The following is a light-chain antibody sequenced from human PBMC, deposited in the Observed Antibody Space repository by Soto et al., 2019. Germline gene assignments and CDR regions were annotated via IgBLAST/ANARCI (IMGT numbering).Light chain of an antibody. CDR3: QQIYSIPVT. CDR1: QSVSSN. Sequence: MTQSPATLSVSPGERATLSCRASQSVSSNLAWYQQKPGKAPNLLIYAASSLQSGVPSRFSGSGSETDFTLTISSLQPEDFATYYCQQIYSIPVTFGQGTRLEVK. CDR2: AAS. V-gene: IGKV1-39*01. J-gene: IGKJ5*01.